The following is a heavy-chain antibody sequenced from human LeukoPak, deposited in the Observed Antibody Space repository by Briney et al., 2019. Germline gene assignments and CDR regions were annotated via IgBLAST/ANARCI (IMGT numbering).Heavy chain of an antibody. Sequence: GGSLRLSCVASGLNFDDSAMHWVRQAPGKGLEWVSLISANGGSTFSADSVKGRFSISRDNSKNSLYLQMNSLRSEDTAMYYCAKESGKFDYWGQGTLVAVSS. CDR2: ISANGGST. J-gene: IGHJ4*02. V-gene: IGHV3-43*02. CDR1: GLNFDDSA. CDR3: AKESGKFDY.